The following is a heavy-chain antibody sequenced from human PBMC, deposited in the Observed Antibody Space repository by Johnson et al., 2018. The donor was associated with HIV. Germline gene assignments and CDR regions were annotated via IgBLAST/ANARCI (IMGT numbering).Heavy chain of an antibody. J-gene: IGHJ3*01. CDR2: ISSSASSI. D-gene: IGHD4-17*01. V-gene: IGHV3-11*04. Sequence: VQLVESGGGLVKPGGSLRLSCKASGFTFSDYFMSWIRQAPGKGLECISYISSSASSIYYTDSLKGRFTISRDNAKNSLYLQMNSLKAEDTGVYYCARDSTPWGGEHVGYAFDLWGRGTLVTISS. CDR1: GFTFSDYF. CDR3: ARDSTPWGGEHVGYAFDL.